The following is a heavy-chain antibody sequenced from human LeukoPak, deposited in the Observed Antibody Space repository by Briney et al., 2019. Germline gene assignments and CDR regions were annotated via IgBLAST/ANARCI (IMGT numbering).Heavy chain of an antibody. CDR3: ARSPGYYDFWSGYLGPLDAFDI. CDR1: GGSVSSGSYY. CDR2: IYYSGST. Sequence: SETLSLTCTVSGGSVSSGSYYWSWIRQPPGKGLEWIGYIYYSGSTNYNPSLKSRVTISVDTSKNQFSLKLSSVTAADTAVYYCARSPGYYDFWSGYLGPLDAFDIWGQGTMVTVSS. J-gene: IGHJ3*02. V-gene: IGHV4-61*01. D-gene: IGHD3-3*01.